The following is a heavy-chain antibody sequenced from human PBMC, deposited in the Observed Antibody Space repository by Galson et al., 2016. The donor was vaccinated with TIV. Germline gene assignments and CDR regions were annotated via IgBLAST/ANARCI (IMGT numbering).Heavy chain of an antibody. CDR1: GFTFDDYG. V-gene: IGHV3-9*01. Sequence: SLRLSCAASGFTFDDYGMHWVRQPPGKGLEWVSGITWNSVGIDYADSVKGRFTISRDNAKNSLYLQMNSLRPDDTALYYCAKEQSCGGDCYLFDFWGQVALVTVSS. J-gene: IGHJ4*02. CDR2: ITWNSVGI. CDR3: AKEQSCGGDCYLFDF. D-gene: IGHD2-21*02.